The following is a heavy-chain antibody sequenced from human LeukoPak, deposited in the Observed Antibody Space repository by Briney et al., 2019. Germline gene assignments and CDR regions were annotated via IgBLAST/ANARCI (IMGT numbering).Heavy chain of an antibody. D-gene: IGHD2-15*01. V-gene: IGHV4-34*01. CDR1: GGSFSGYY. J-gene: IGHJ4*02. CDR3: ASGGYCSGGSCYSPPAY. Sequence: WETLSLTCAVYGGSFSGYYWSWIRQPPGKGLEWIGEINHSGSTNYNPPLKSRVTISVDTSKHQFSLKLSSVTAADTAVYYCASGGYCSGGSCYSPPAYWGQGTLVTVSS. CDR2: INHSGST.